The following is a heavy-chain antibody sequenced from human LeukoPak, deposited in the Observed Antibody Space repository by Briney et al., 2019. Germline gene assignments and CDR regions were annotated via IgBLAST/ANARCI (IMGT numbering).Heavy chain of an antibody. D-gene: IGHD3-22*01. CDR3: ASNYFDNSGYYYIHY. Sequence: PGGSLRLSCATSGFTFSNYGMHWVRQAPGRGLEWVAIIWYDGTDKCYADSVKGRFTISRDNSKNTLYLQMNSLRAEDTAVYYCASNYFDNSGYYYIHYWGQGTLVSVSS. J-gene: IGHJ4*02. V-gene: IGHV3-33*01. CDR1: GFTFSNYG. CDR2: IWYDGTDK.